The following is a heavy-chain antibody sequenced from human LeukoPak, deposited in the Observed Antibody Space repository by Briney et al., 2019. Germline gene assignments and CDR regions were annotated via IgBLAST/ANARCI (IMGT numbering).Heavy chain of an antibody. CDR1: GFTFGSYW. V-gene: IGHV3-74*01. Sequence: GGSLRLSCRASGFTFGSYWMHWIRQAPGEGLIWVSRIHTDGSSTNYAESVKGRFTISRDNAKNTLYLHMNSLTVEDTGVYYCVRGGSGSSYGKFAYWGQGTLVTVSS. D-gene: IGHD5-18*01. CDR3: VRGGSGSSYGKFAY. J-gene: IGHJ4*02. CDR2: IHTDGSST.